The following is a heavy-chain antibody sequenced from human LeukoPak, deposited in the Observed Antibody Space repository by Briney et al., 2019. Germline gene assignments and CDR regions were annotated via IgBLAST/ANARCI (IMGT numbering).Heavy chain of an antibody. V-gene: IGHV3-23*01. D-gene: IGHD3-16*02. CDR2: ISGSGGST. CDR1: GFTFSSYA. CDR3: AKAKGSYRRIQPFDY. Sequence: GGSLRLSCAASGFTFSSYAMSWVRQAPGKGLGWVSAISGSGGSTYYADSVKGRFTISRDNSKNTLYLQMNSLRAEDTAVYYCAKAKGSYRRIQPFDYWGQGTLVTVSS. J-gene: IGHJ4*02.